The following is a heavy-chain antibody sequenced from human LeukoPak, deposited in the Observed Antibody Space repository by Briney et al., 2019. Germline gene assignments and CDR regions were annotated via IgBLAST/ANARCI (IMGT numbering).Heavy chain of an antibody. Sequence: PGGSLRLSCAASGFTFSSYSMNWVRQAPGKGLEWVSYISSSSSTIYYADSVKGRFTISRDNAKNSLYLQMNSLRAEDTAVYYCARDALTHYYDSSVLWGQGTLVTVSS. D-gene: IGHD3-22*01. CDR2: ISSSSSTI. CDR3: ARDALTHYYDSSVL. J-gene: IGHJ4*02. V-gene: IGHV3-48*04. CDR1: GFTFSSYS.